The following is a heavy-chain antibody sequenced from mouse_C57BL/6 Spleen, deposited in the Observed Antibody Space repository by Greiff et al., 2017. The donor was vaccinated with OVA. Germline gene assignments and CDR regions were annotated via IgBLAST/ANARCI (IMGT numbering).Heavy chain of an antibody. V-gene: IGHV2-2*01. J-gene: IGHJ4*01. D-gene: IGHD1-1*02. Sequence: QVQLQQSGPGLVQPSQSLSITCTVSGFSLTCYGVHWVRQSPGKGLEWLGVIWSGGSTDYNAAFISRLSISKDNSKSQVFFKMNSLQADDKAVYCCARREGGKDAMDDWGQGTAVTDAS. CDR3: ARREGGKDAMDD. CDR1: GFSLTCYG. CDR2: IWSGGST.